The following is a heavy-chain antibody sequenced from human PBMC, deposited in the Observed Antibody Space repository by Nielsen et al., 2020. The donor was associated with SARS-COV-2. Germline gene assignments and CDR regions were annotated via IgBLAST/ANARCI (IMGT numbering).Heavy chain of an antibody. CDR1: GFTVSSNY. Sequence: GESLKISCAASGFTVSSNYMSWVRQAPGKGLEWVSVIYSGGSTYYADSVKGRFTISRDNSKNTLYLQMNSLRAEDTAVYYCARDLVSGSFLNWFDPWGQGTLVTVSS. CDR2: IYSGGST. V-gene: IGHV3-66*01. CDR3: ARDLVSGSFLNWFDP. J-gene: IGHJ5*02. D-gene: IGHD1-26*01.